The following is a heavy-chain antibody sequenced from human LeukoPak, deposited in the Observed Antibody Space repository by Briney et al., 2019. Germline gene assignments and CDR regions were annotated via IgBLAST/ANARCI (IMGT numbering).Heavy chain of an antibody. CDR2: INPNSGGT. D-gene: IGHD5-24*01. V-gene: IGHV1-2*06. Sequence: GASVKVSCKASGYTFTGYYMHWVRQAPGQGLEWMGRINPNSGGTNYAQKFQGRVTMTRDTSISTAYMELSRLRSDDTAVYYCARDRAGRDGYNPFGYWGQGTLVTVSS. J-gene: IGHJ4*02. CDR1: GYTFTGYY. CDR3: ARDRAGRDGYNPFGY.